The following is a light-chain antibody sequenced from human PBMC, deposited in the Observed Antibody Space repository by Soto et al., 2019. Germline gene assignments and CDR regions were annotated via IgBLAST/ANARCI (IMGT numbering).Light chain of an antibody. V-gene: IGKV1-27*01. Sequence: DIQMTQSPSSLSTSVGDRVTITCRASQGISNYLAWYQQKPGKVPKLLIYAASTLQSGVPSRFSGSGSGTDFTLTISSLQPEDVATYYCQHADSFPLITFGQGTRLDIK. CDR2: AAS. J-gene: IGKJ5*01. CDR1: QGISNY. CDR3: QHADSFPLIT.